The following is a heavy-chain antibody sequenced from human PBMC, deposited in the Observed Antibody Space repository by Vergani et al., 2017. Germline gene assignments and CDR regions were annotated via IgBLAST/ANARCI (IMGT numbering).Heavy chain of an antibody. V-gene: IGHV3-7*01. CDR2: IKQDGSEK. D-gene: IGHD2-2*01. CDR3: ARDSGLKDIVVVPAGXFDY. CDR1: GFTFSSYW. Sequence: EVQLVESGGGLVQPGGSLRLPCAASGFTFSSYWMSWVRQAPGKGLEWVANIKQDGSEKYYVDSVKCRFTISRDNAKNSLYLQMNSLRAEDTAVYYCARDSGLKDIVVVPAGXFDYWGQGTLVTVSS. J-gene: IGHJ4*02.